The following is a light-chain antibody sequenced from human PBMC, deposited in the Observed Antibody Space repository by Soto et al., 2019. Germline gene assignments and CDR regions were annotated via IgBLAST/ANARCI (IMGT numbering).Light chain of an antibody. V-gene: IGKV3-11*01. CDR1: QSVSSY. Sequence: EIVLTQSPATLSLSPGERATLSCRASQSVSSYLAWYQQKPGQAPRLLISDASNRATGIPARFSGSGSGTDFTLTINSLEPEDFAVYYCQQRSSWPITFGQGTRLEI. CDR2: DAS. J-gene: IGKJ5*01. CDR3: QQRSSWPIT.